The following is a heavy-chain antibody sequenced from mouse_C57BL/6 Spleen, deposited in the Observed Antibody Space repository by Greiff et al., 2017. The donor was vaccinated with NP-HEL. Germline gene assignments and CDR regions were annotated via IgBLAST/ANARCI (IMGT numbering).Heavy chain of an antibody. CDR1: GFNIKDDY. CDR2: IDPENGDT. Sequence: VQLQQSGAELVRPGASVKLSCTASGFNIKDDYMHWVKQRPEQGLEWIGWIDPENGDTEYASKFQGKATITADTSSNTAYLQLSSLTSEDTAVYYCTTLITTVPAKDYWGQGTTLTVSS. CDR3: TTLITTVPAKDY. V-gene: IGHV14-4*01. J-gene: IGHJ2*01. D-gene: IGHD1-1*01.